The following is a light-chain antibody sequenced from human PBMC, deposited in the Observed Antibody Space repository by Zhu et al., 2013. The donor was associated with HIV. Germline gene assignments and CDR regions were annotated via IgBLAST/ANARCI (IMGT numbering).Light chain of an antibody. CDR3: QQYDDLPGT. CDR1: QDINIY. J-gene: IGKJ3*01. Sequence: DIQMTQSPSSLSASVGDRVTITCQASQDINIYLNWYQQKPGKVPRLLIYDASNLEIGVPSRFSGSGSGTDFIFTISSLQPEDIATYYCQQYDDLPGTFGPGTKVEIK. CDR2: DAS. V-gene: IGKV1-33*01.